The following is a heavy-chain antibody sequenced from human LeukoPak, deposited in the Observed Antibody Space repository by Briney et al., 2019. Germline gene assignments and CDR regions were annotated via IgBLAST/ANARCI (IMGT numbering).Heavy chain of an antibody. CDR2: IKQDGSKK. CDR3: TRVGYIDEGIDY. Sequence: GGSLRLSCVASGFPFSSYWMTWVRQAPGKGLEWVANIKQDGSKKSYADSVKGRFTISRDNAKNSMYLQMNSLRAEDTAIYYCTRVGYIDEGIDYWGQGTLVTVSS. J-gene: IGHJ4*02. D-gene: IGHD5-24*01. CDR1: GFPFSSYW. V-gene: IGHV3-7*04.